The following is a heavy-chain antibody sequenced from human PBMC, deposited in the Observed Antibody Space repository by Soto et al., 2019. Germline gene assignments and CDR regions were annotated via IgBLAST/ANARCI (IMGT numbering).Heavy chain of an antibody. J-gene: IGHJ5*02. Sequence: GASVKVSCKASGYTFTSYAMHWVRQAPGQRLEWMGWINAGNGNTKYSQKFQGRVTITRDTSASTAYMELSSLRSEDTAVYYCAREGIAVAGTGGWFDPWGQGTLVTVSS. V-gene: IGHV1-3*01. CDR3: AREGIAVAGTGGWFDP. D-gene: IGHD6-19*01. CDR1: GYTFTSYA. CDR2: INAGNGNT.